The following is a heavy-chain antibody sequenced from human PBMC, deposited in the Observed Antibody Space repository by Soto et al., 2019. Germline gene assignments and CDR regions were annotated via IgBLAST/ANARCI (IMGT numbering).Heavy chain of an antibody. Sequence: GGSLRLSCAASGFTFSSYAMSWVRQAPGKGLEWVSAISGSGGSTYYADSVKGRFTISRDNCKNTLYLQMNSLRAEDTAVYYCAKDQRYSSSRVPASWGQGTLVTVSS. J-gene: IGHJ4*02. D-gene: IGHD6-13*01. CDR1: GFTFSSYA. CDR2: ISGSGGST. CDR3: AKDQRYSSSRVPAS. V-gene: IGHV3-23*01.